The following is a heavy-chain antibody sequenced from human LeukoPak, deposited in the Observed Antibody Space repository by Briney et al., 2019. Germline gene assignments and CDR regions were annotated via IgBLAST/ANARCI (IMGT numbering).Heavy chain of an antibody. J-gene: IGHJ4*02. D-gene: IGHD3-10*01. V-gene: IGHV1-18*01. CDR1: GYTFTSYG. CDR2: ISAYNGNT. Sequence: RRASVKVSCKASGYTFTSYGISWVRQAHGQGLEWMGWISAYNGNTNYAQKFQGRVTMTTDTFTSTAYMELRSLRSDDTAMYHCARDTDTGNYYGPGSYYSPPGYWGQGTLVTVSS. CDR3: ARDTDTGNYYGPGSYYSPPGY.